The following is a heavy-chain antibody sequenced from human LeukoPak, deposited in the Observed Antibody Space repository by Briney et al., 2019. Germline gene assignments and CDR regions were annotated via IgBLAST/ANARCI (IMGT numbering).Heavy chain of an antibody. V-gene: IGHV4-34*01. D-gene: IGHD3-22*01. J-gene: IGHJ4*02. CDR3: ARDYYDSSGYHDPNYFDY. CDR1: GGSISSYY. CDR2: INHSGTT. Sequence: SETLSLTCAVSGGSISSYYWSWIRQPPGKGLEWIGEINHSGTTNYNPSLKSRVTISVDTSKNQFSLKLSSVTAADTAVYYCARDYYDSSGYHDPNYFDYWGQGTLVTVSS.